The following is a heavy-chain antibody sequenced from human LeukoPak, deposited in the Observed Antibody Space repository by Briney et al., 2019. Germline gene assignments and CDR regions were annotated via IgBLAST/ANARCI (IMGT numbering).Heavy chain of an antibody. D-gene: IGHD6-13*01. CDR3: AKVSGAAAAVYYYYMDV. CDR1: GFTFSSYA. CDR2: IRGSGDST. V-gene: IGHV3-23*01. Sequence: PGGSLRLSCAASGFTFSSYAMTWVRQAPGKGLEWVSSIRGSGDSTYYADSVKGRFTISRDNSKNTLYLQMNSLRAADTAVYFCAKVSGAAAAVYYYYMDVWGKGTTVTVSS. J-gene: IGHJ6*03.